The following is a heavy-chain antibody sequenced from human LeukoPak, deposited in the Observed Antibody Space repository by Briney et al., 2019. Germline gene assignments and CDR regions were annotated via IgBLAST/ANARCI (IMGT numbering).Heavy chain of an antibody. CDR1: CYTFNSFG. CDR2: ISAYNGNT. J-gene: IGHJ5*02. D-gene: IGHD3-22*01. Sequence: ASVQVSCKASCYTFNSFGISWVRQAPGQGLEWMGWISAYNGNTNYAQKLQGGVTMTTDTSTSTAYMELRSLRSDDTAVYYCARDPHYYDSSGQNWFDPWGQGTLVTVSS. V-gene: IGHV1-18*01. CDR3: ARDPHYYDSSGQNWFDP.